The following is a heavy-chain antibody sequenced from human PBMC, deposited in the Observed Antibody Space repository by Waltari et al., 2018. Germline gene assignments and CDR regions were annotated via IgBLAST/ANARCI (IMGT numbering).Heavy chain of an antibody. CDR3: ASQDRATVTTFPVY. Sequence: EVQLLESGGGLVQPGGSLRLSCAASGFTFSNYAMSWVRQAPGKGLEWVSAISGSGGSTYYADSVKGRFTISRDNSKNTLYLQMNSLRAEDTAIYYCASQDRATVTTFPVYWGQGTLVTVSS. D-gene: IGHD4-17*01. J-gene: IGHJ4*02. V-gene: IGHV3-23*01. CDR1: GFTFSNYA. CDR2: ISGSGGST.